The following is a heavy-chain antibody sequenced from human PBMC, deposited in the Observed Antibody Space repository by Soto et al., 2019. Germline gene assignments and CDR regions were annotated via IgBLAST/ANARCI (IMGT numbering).Heavy chain of an antibody. V-gene: IGHV3-48*02. CDR2: ISSSSSTI. CDR3: ARDCSGGSCFAFDI. CDR1: GFTFSSYS. Sequence: GESLKISCAASGFTFSSYSMNWVRQAPGKGLEWVSYISSSSSTIYYADSVKGRFTISRDNAKNSLYLQMNSLRDEDTAVYYCARDCSGGSCFAFDIWGQGTMVTVSS. D-gene: IGHD2-15*01. J-gene: IGHJ3*02.